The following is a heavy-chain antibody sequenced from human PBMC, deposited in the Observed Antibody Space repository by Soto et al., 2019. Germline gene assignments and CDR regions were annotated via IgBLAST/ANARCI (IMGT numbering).Heavy chain of an antibody. CDR2: IYHSGST. V-gene: IGHV4-4*02. J-gene: IGHJ6*02. CDR1: GGSISGSNW. CDR3: ARGSSIAGLYYGMDV. Sequence: SETLSLTCAVAGGSISGSNWWSWVRQPPGKGLEWIGEIYHSGSTNYNPSLKSRVTISVDKSKNQFSLKLSSVTAADPAVYYCARGSSIAGLYYGMDVWAQGTPVTASS. D-gene: IGHD6-6*01.